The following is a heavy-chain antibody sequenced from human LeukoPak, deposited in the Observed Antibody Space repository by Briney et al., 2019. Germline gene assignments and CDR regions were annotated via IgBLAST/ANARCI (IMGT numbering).Heavy chain of an antibody. CDR3: AHKGRGSGSFTM. D-gene: IGHD3-10*01. J-gene: IGHJ4*02. CDR2: HYWNNDK. V-gene: IGHV2-5*01. Sequence: SGPTLVNPTQTLTLTCTFSGLSLSTTGVAVGWIRQPPVKALDWLAVHYWNNDKSYIPSLKSRLTITKDSSKNQVVLIMTNMDPVDTATYYCAHKGRGSGSFTMWGQGTLVTVSS. CDR1: GLSLSTTGVA.